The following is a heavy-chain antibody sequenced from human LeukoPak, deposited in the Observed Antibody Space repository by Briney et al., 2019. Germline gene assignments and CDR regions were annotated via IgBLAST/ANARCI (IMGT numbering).Heavy chain of an antibody. V-gene: IGHV1-2*06. CDR1: GYTFSGYH. Sequence: ASVKVSCKASGYTFSGYHMHWVRQAPGQGLEWMGRINPNSGDTNYAQKFQGRVTMTRDTSISTAYVELSRLRSDDTAVYYCARDYCSSTSCLFDYWGQGTLVTVSS. D-gene: IGHD2-2*01. J-gene: IGHJ4*02. CDR2: INPNSGDT. CDR3: ARDYCSSTSCLFDY.